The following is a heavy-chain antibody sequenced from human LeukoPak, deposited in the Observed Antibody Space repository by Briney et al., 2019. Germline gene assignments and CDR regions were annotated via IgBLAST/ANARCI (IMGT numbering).Heavy chain of an antibody. V-gene: IGHV3-23*01. CDR2: ISGSGGST. CDR3: VKGRGGNPRYYFDH. CDR1: GFTFSSYA. J-gene: IGHJ4*02. Sequence: PGGSLRLSCAASGFTFSSYAMSWVRQAPGKGLEWVSAISGSGGSTYYADSVTGRFTISRDNPKNTLYLQMNSLRAEDTAVYYCVKGRGGNPRYYFDHWGQGTLVTVSS. D-gene: IGHD2-15*01.